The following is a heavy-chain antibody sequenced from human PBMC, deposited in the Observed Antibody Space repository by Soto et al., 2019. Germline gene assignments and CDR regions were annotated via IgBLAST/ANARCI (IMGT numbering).Heavy chain of an antibody. J-gene: IGHJ4*02. D-gene: IGHD5-18*01. CDR1: GFTFSSYW. Sequence: EVQLVESGGGLVQPGGSLRLSCAASGFTFSSYWMHWVRQAPGKGLVWVSRINSHGSSTGYADSVKGRFTISRDNARNTLYLQMNSLRAEDTAVYYCARVREYSYGSLYYFDYWGQGTLVTVSS. CDR2: INSHGSST. CDR3: ARVREYSYGSLYYFDY. V-gene: IGHV3-74*01.